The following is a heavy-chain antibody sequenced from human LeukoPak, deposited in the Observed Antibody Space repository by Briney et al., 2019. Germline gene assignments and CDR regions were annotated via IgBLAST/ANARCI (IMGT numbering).Heavy chain of an antibody. J-gene: IGHJ3*02. CDR2: INPNNGDT. Sequence: ASVKVSCKASGYSFTGYYMHWVRQAPGQGLDYMGWINPNNGDTNYAQKFQDRVTMTSDTSITTAYMELSRLRSDDTAVYYCARESSNSFNIWGQGTMVTVSS. D-gene: IGHD2-21*01. CDR3: ARESSNSFNI. CDR1: GYSFTGYY. V-gene: IGHV1-2*02.